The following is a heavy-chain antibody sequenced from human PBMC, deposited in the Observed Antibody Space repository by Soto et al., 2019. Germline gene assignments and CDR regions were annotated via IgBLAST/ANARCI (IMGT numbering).Heavy chain of an antibody. J-gene: IGHJ4*01. V-gene: IGHV5-51*01. Sequence: GGSLKISCKGSEYTFSKFLIAWVRQMPGKGLEWMGSIYPGDSDVKYSPSFQGQVTISVDRSLNTAYLQWDSLKASDTGKYFCARREYHHDFQYWGQGTLVTVSS. CDR1: EYTFSKFL. CDR3: ARREYHHDFQY. CDR2: IYPGDSDV.